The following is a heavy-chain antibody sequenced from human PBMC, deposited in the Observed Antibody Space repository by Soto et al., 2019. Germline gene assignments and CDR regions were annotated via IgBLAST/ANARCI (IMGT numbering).Heavy chain of an antibody. CDR1: GYTFTSYA. J-gene: IGHJ4*02. V-gene: IGHV1-3*01. Sequence: GASVTVSCKASGYTFTSYAMQWVRQAPGQRLEWMGWINAGNGNTKYSQNFQGRVAITRDTSASTAYMELSSLRSEDTAVYYCARGAVADTFDYWGQGTLVTVSS. CDR2: INAGNGNT. CDR3: ARGAVADTFDY. D-gene: IGHD6-19*01.